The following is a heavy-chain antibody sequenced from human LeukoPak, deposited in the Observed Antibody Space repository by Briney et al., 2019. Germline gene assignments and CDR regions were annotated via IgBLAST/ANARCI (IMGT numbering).Heavy chain of an antibody. CDR1: GASISSYY. Sequence: SETLSLTCTVAGASISSYYWSWIRQPPGKGREWLGYIYYSGSTNYNPSLKSRVTISVDTSKNQFSLKLSSVTAADTAVYYCARAVYYYGSGSYSPFDYWGQGTLVTVSS. J-gene: IGHJ4*02. CDR2: IYYSGST. V-gene: IGHV4-59*01. D-gene: IGHD3-10*01. CDR3: ARAVYYYGSGSYSPFDY.